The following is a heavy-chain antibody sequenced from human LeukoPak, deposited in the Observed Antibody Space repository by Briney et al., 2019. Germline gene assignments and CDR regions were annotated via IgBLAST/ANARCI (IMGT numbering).Heavy chain of an antibody. CDR2: IYYSGST. CDR1: GGSISSGAYY. Sequence: SGTLSLSSAVSGGSISSGAYYWSWIRHHPGKGLEWIGYIYYSGSTYYNPSLKSRVTIAVDTSKNQFSLKLSTVTAADTAGDYCARERGLVRDFDYCGRGTLVTVSS. J-gene: IGHJ4*02. V-gene: IGHV4-30-4*01. D-gene: IGHD3-10*01. CDR3: ARERGLVRDFDY.